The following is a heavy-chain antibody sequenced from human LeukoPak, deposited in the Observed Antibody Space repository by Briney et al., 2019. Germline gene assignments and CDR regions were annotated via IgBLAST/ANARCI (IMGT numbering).Heavy chain of an antibody. J-gene: IGHJ3*02. Sequence: GGSLRLSCAVSGFTFSTYWMSWVRQAPGKGLEWVANIKQDGSEKCYVDSVKGRFTISRDNAKNSLYLQMNSLRAEDTAVYYCARDRSSGCDDAFDIWGQGTMVTVSS. V-gene: IGHV3-7*01. CDR3: ARDRSSGCDDAFDI. D-gene: IGHD5-12*01. CDR1: GFTFSTYW. CDR2: IKQDGSEK.